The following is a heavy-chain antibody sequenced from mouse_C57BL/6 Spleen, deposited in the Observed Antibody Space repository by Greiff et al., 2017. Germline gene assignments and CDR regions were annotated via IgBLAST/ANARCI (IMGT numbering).Heavy chain of an antibody. V-gene: IGHV1-5*01. CDR1: GHTFTSYW. J-gene: IGHJ2*01. D-gene: IGHD2-3*01. CDR3: TRDEGIYDAEGDY. CDR2: IYPGNSDT. Sequence: VQLQQSGTVLARPGASVKMSCKTSGHTFTSYWMHWVKQRPGQGLEWIGAIYPGNSDTSYNQKFKGKAKLTAVTSASTAYMELSSLTNEDSAVYYCTRDEGIYDAEGDYWGQGTTLTVSS.